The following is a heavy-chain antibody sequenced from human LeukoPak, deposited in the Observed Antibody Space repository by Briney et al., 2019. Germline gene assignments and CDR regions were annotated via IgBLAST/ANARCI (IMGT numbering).Heavy chain of an antibody. CDR1: GYSFTSYW. CDR2: IYPGDSDT. Sequence: PGESLKISCEGSGYSFTSYWIGWVRQMPGKGLEWMGIIYPGDSDTRYSPSFQGQVTISADKSISTAYLQWSSLKASDTAMYYCARQGAPYYDILTGYYGVPNWFDPWGQGTLVTVSS. CDR3: ARQGAPYYDILTGYYGVPNWFDP. D-gene: IGHD3-9*01. J-gene: IGHJ5*02. V-gene: IGHV5-51*01.